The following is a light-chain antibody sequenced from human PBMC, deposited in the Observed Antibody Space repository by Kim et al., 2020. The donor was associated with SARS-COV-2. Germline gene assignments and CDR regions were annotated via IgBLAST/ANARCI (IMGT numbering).Light chain of an antibody. CDR2: DNN. Sequence: QSVLTQPPSVSAAPAQKVTISCSGSSSNIGNNYVSWYQQLPGTAPKLLIYDNNKRPSGIPDRFSGSKSDTSATLGITGLQTGDEADYYCETWDSSLSAVVFGGGTQLTVL. CDR3: ETWDSSLSAVV. V-gene: IGLV1-51*01. J-gene: IGLJ2*01. CDR1: SSNIGNNY.